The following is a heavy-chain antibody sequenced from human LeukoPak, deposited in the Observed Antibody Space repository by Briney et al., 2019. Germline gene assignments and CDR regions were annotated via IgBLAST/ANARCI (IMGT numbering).Heavy chain of an antibody. CDR3: ARDYNAGYFLYFFNS. D-gene: IGHD3-9*01. CDR1: GLTFSSYA. CDR2: ISGSGGST. J-gene: IGHJ4*02. V-gene: IGHV3-23*01. Sequence: PGGSLRLSCAASGLTFSSYAMSWVRQAPGKGLEWVSAISGSGGSTYYADPVQGRFTISRDNSKNTLYLQMNSLRAEDTAVYYCARDYNAGYFLYFFNSWCQGTQVTVSS.